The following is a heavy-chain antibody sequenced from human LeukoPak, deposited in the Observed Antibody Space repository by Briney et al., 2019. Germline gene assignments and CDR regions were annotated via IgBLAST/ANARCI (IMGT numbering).Heavy chain of an antibody. CDR1: GFTFSSYW. Sequence: VGSLRLSCAASGFTFSSYWMHWVRQAPGKGLVWVSRINSDESSTSYADSVKGRFSISRDNAKNTLYLQMNSLRAEDTAVYYCARGEVVVPATPIDYWGQGTLVTVSS. CDR3: ARGEVVVPATPIDY. D-gene: IGHD2-15*01. J-gene: IGHJ4*02. CDR2: INSDESST. V-gene: IGHV3-74*01.